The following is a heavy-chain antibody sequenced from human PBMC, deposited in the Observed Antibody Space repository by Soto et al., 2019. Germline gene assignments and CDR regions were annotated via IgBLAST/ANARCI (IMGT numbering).Heavy chain of an antibody. Sequence: QGQLVQSGPEAKKPGASVKVSCKASGYTFSRYGISWVRQAPGQGLEWMGWISGYNGDTKYAQKVQGRFTMTIDTSKYTAYMELRSLTSDDTAIYYCAKNGQPPYYYYGMDVWGQGTPVTVSS. CDR1: GYTFSRYG. J-gene: IGHJ6*02. CDR2: ISGYNGDT. V-gene: IGHV1-18*01. CDR3: AKNGQPPYYYYGMDV. D-gene: IGHD2-8*01.